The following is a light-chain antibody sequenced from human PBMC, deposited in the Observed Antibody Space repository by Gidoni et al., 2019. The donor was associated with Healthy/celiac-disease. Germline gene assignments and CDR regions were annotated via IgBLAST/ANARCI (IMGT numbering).Light chain of an antibody. CDR1: QSVSSY. Sequence: ELALTQSPSTLSLSPGERATLSCRASQSVSSYLAWYQQKPGQAPRLLIYDASNMATGIPTRFSGSGSGTDFTLTISSLEPEDFAVYYCQQRNSWPPATFGGGTTVEIK. CDR3: QQRNSWPPAT. J-gene: IGKJ4*01. CDR2: DAS. V-gene: IGKV3-11*01.